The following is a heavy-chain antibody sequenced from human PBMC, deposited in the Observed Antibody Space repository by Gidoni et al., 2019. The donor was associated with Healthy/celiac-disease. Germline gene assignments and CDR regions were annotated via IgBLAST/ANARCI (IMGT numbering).Heavy chain of an antibody. D-gene: IGHD3-16*01. CDR2: IYSGGST. Sequence: EVQLVETGGGLCKPGGSLSLPCAASGFTVSSNYMSWGRQAPGKGLEWVSVIYSGGSTYYADSVKGRFTISRDNSKNTLYLQMNSLRAEDTAVYYCARLLGGVISYWGQGTLVTVSS. CDR3: ARLLGGVISY. CDR1: GFTVSSNY. J-gene: IGHJ4*02. V-gene: IGHV3-53*02.